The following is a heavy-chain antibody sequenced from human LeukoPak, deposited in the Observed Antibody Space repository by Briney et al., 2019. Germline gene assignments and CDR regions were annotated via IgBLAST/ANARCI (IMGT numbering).Heavy chain of an antibody. CDR3: EKDRGFLKLYNWFHP. V-gene: IGHV3-33*06. CDR1: GFTFSSYG. J-gene: IGHJ5*02. D-gene: IGHD2-15*01. CDR2: IWCDGSNK. Sequence: GGSLRLSCAASGFTFSSYGMHWVRQAPGKGLEGVAVIWCDGSNKYYADSVKGRFTISSDNSKNTLFLQMNLLRAEDTAEYYCEKDRGFLKLYNWFHPSGQRTLVTVSS.